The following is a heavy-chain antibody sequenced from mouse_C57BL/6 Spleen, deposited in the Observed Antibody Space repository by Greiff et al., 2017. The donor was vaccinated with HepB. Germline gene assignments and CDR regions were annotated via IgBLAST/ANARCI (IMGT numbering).Heavy chain of an antibody. CDR2: IYPRDGST. D-gene: IGHD1-1*01. J-gene: IGHJ1*03. CDR1: GYTFTDHT. CDR3: ARSGYYGSSYGAYWYFDV. V-gene: IGHV1-78*01. Sequence: QVHVKQSDAELVKPGASVKISCKVSGYTFTDHTIHWMKQRPEQGLEWIGYIYPRDGSTKYNEKFKGKATLTADKSSSTAYMQLNSLTSEDSAVYFCARSGYYGSSYGAYWYFDVWGTGTTVTVSS.